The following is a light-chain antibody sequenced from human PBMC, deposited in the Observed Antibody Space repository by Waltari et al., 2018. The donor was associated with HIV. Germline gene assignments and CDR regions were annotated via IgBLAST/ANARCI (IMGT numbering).Light chain of an antibody. J-gene: IGLJ2*01. CDR1: SSDVGDYNY. CDR2: EVS. V-gene: IGLV2-11*01. Sequence: QSALTQPRSVSGSPGQSVTISCTGTSSDVGDYNYFSWYQQHPGKAPKLMIYEVSKRPSGVPARFSGSKSGNTASLTISGLQAEDEADYYCCSYAGSYTLVFGGGTKLTVL. CDR3: CSYAGSYTLV.